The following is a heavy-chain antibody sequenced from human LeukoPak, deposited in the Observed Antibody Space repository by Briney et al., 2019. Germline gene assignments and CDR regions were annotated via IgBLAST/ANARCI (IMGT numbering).Heavy chain of an antibody. Sequence: SETLSLTCTVSGGHISSSSYYWGWIRQPPGKGLEWIGSIYYSGSTYYNPSLKSRVTVSVDTSKNQFSLKLSSVTAADTAVYYCARQYSDILTGYHRGELYWYFDLWGRGTLVTVSS. D-gene: IGHD3-9*01. V-gene: IGHV4-39*01. CDR1: GGHISSSSYY. CDR2: IYYSGST. CDR3: ARQYSDILTGYHRGELYWYFDL. J-gene: IGHJ2*01.